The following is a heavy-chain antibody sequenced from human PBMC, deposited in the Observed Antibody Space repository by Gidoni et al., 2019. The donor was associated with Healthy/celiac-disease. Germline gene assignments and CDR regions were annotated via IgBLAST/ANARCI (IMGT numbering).Heavy chain of an antibody. Sequence: QVQLVESGGGVVQPGRSLRLSCAASGFTFSSYSMHWVRQAPGKGLEWVAVIWYDGSNKYYADSVKGRFTISRYNSKNTLYLQMNSLRAEDTAVYYCARTYSHHSSAFDIWGQGTMVTVSS. V-gene: IGHV3-33*01. CDR2: IWYDGSNK. CDR1: GFTFSSYS. D-gene: IGHD5-18*01. CDR3: ARTYSHHSSAFDI. J-gene: IGHJ3*02.